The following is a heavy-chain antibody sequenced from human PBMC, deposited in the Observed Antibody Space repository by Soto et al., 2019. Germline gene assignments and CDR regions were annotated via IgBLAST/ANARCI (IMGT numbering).Heavy chain of an antibody. D-gene: IGHD3-22*01. Sequence: GSLRLSCAASGFTVSSNYMSWVRQAPGKGLEWVSVIYSGGSTYYADSVKGRFTISRDNSKNTLYLQMNSLRAEDTAVYYCARAYYYDSSGYIYWGQGTLVTVSS. CDR2: IYSGGST. V-gene: IGHV3-53*01. CDR3: ARAYYYDSSGYIY. CDR1: GFTVSSNY. J-gene: IGHJ4*02.